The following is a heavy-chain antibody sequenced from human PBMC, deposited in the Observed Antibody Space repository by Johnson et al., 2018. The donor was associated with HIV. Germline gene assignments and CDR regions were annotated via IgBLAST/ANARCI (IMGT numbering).Heavy chain of an antibody. Sequence: VQLVESGGGLVKPGGSLRLSCAASGFTFNNAWLNWVRQAPGKGLEWVGRIKSRSDGGTTDYAAPVKGRFTISRDDSKNTLYLQMNSLKTEDTAVYYCTTGSSGSNAFDIWGQGTMVTVSS. V-gene: IGHV3-15*01. CDR2: IKSRSDGGTT. CDR3: TTGSSGSNAFDI. CDR1: GFTFNNAW. J-gene: IGHJ3*02. D-gene: IGHD3-22*01.